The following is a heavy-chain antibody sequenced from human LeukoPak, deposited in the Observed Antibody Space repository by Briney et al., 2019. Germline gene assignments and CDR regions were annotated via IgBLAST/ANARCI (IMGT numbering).Heavy chain of an antibody. D-gene: IGHD6-6*01. Sequence: SETLSLTCAVYGGSFSGYYWSWIRQPPGKGLEWIGEINHSGSTNYNPSVKSRVTISVDTSKNQFSLKLTSVTAADTAEYFCARRSHYSRSSGNNCWGQRTLVTVSS. CDR2: INHSGST. CDR3: ARRSHYSRSSGNNC. V-gene: IGHV4-34*01. J-gene: IGHJ4*02. CDR1: GGSFSGYY.